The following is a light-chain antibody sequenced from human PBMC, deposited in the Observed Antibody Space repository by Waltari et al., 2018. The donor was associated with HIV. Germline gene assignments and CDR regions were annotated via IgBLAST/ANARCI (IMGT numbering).Light chain of an antibody. J-gene: IGLJ3*02. Sequence: QSVMTPPPSLSGPPGQTVPTSRTCTSPNTGADYHVPWYQQHPGTAPKLLIYGNTIRPSGVPDRFSGSKSGTSASLAITGLQADDEADYYCQSYDSSLSAWVFGGGTKLTVL. CDR2: GNT. CDR1: SPNTGADYH. V-gene: IGLV1-40*01. CDR3: QSYDSSLSAWV.